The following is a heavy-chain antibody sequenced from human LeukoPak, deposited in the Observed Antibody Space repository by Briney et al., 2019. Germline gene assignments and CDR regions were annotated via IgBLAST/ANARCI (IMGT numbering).Heavy chain of an antibody. Sequence: GGSLRLSCAASGFTFSSYSMNWVRQAPGKGLEWVSSISTSSSYINYADSVKGRFTISRDNAKNSLYLQMNSLRAEDMALYYCAKASQDYDFWSGSNAFDIWGQGTMVTVSS. CDR3: AKASQDYDFWSGSNAFDI. CDR1: GFTFSSYS. V-gene: IGHV3-21*04. D-gene: IGHD3-3*01. CDR2: ISTSSSYI. J-gene: IGHJ3*02.